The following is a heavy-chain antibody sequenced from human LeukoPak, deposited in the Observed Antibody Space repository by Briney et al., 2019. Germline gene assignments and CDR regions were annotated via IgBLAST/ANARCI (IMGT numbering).Heavy chain of an antibody. Sequence: GGSLRLSCAASGFTFSSYEMNWVRQAPGKGLEWVANIKQDGSEEYYVDSVKGRFTISRDNAKNSLYLQMNSLRAEDTAMYYCARSARDYDFWQHLYYYYMDVWGKGTTVTVSS. CDR3: ARSARDYDFWQHLYYYYMDV. V-gene: IGHV3-7*01. CDR1: GFTFSSYE. CDR2: IKQDGSEE. J-gene: IGHJ6*03. D-gene: IGHD3-3*01.